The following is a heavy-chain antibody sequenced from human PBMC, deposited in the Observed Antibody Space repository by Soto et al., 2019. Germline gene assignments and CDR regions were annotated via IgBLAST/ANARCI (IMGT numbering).Heavy chain of an antibody. CDR2: FDPEDGEA. CDR3: VIAYSGTYSGYLDP. J-gene: IGHJ5*02. CDR1: GDTLTELS. Sequence: QVQLVQSGAEVKKPGASVKVSCKVSGDTLTELSIHWVRQAPGKGLEYMGGFDPEDGEAMYAQNFQGRVTMTENTSTDTSYMELSSLTSEDTAVYYCVIAYSGTYSGYLDPWGQGTLVTVSA. V-gene: IGHV1-24*01. D-gene: IGHD1-26*01.